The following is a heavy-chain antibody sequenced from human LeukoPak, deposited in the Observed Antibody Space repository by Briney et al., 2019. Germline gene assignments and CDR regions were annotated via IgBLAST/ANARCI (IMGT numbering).Heavy chain of an antibody. D-gene: IGHD3-10*01. V-gene: IGHV4-61*02. J-gene: IGHJ4*02. Sequence: SETLSLTCTVSGGSISSTSYYWGWIRQPAGKGLEWIGRIYTSGSTNYNPSLKSRVTMSVDTSKNQFSLKLSSVTAADTAVYYCARGTSAMVRGVIEYYFDYWGQGTLVTVSS. CDR1: GGSISSTSYY. CDR2: IYTSGST. CDR3: ARGTSAMVRGVIEYYFDY.